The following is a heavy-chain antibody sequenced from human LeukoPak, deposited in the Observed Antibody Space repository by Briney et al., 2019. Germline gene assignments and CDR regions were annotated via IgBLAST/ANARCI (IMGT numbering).Heavy chain of an antibody. V-gene: IGHV3-21*01. Sequence: GGSLRLSCAASGFTFSSYWMSWVRQAPGKGLEWVSSISNSSSYIYYADSVKGRFTISRDNTKNSLYLQLNSLRAEDTAVYYCARAGGLWDAFDIWGQGTMVTVSS. CDR1: GFTFSSYW. CDR2: ISNSSSYI. J-gene: IGHJ3*02. D-gene: IGHD2-21*01. CDR3: ARAGGLWDAFDI.